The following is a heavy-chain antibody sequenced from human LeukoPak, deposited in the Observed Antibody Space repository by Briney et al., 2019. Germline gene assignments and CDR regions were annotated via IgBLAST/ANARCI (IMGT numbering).Heavy chain of an antibody. D-gene: IGHD3-22*01. CDR3: ARVYYDSSGYFTGEYYFDY. Sequence: ASVKVSCKASGYTFTGYYMHWVRQAPGQGLEWMGWINPNSGGTNYAQKFQGRVTMTRDTSISTAYMELSGLRSDDTAVYYCARVYYDSSGYFTGEYYFDYWGQGTLVTVSS. CDR1: GYTFTGYY. CDR2: INPNSGGT. V-gene: IGHV1-2*02. J-gene: IGHJ4*02.